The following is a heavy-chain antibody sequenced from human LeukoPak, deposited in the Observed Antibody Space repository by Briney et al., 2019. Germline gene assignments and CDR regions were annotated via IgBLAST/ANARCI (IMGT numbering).Heavy chain of an antibody. CDR2: ISSSGSTI. CDR3: AKAYYDILTGYLFDY. J-gene: IGHJ4*02. Sequence: GGSLRLSCAASGFTFSDYYMSWIRQAPGKGLEWVSYISSSGSTIYYADSVKGRFTISRDNAKNSLYLQMNSLRAEDTAVYYCAKAYYDILTGYLFDYWGQGTLVTVSS. V-gene: IGHV3-11*01. CDR1: GFTFSDYY. D-gene: IGHD3-9*01.